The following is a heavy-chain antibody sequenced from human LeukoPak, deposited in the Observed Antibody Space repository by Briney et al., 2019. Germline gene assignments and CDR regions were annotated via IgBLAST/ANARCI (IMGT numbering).Heavy chain of an antibody. V-gene: IGHV3-23*01. D-gene: IGHD2-2*01. CDR1: GFTFTNYA. CDR2: ISGSGSST. J-gene: IGHJ4*02. CDR3: AKEGYCSSTSCYGVKDY. Sequence: GGSLRLSCAASGFTFTNYAMSWVRQAPGKGLESVSSISGSGSSTYYADSVKGRFTISRDNSKNTLYLQMNSLRAEDTAVYYCAKEGYCSSTSCYGVKDYWGQGTLVTVSS.